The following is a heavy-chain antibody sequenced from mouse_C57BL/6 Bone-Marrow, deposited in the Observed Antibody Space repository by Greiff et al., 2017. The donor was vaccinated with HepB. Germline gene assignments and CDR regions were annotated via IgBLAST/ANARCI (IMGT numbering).Heavy chain of an antibody. J-gene: IGHJ3*01. CDR2: IYPGDGDT. D-gene: IGHD3-2*02. V-gene: IGHV1-80*01. CDR3: ASHSSVDGFAY. CDR1: GYAFSSYW. Sequence: QVQLQQSGAELVKPGASVKISCKASGYAFSSYWMNWVKQRPGKGLEWIGQIYPGDGDTNYNGKFKGKATLTADKSSSTAYMQLSSLTSEDSSVYFCASHSSVDGFAYWGQGTLVTVSA.